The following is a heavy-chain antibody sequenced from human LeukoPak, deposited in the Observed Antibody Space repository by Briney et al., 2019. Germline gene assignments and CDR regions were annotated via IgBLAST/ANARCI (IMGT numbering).Heavy chain of an antibody. J-gene: IGHJ4*02. CDR1: GGTVSSGSYY. D-gene: IGHD1/OR15-1a*01. CDR2: VYYSGST. V-gene: IGHV4-61*03. CDR3: ARSIIGTRSKFDY. Sequence: SETLSLTCTVSGGTVSSGSYYWSWIRQPPGKGLEWIGYVYYSGSTNYNPSLKSRVTISVDTSKNHFSLKLSSVTAADTAMYSCARSIIGTRSKFDYWGQGTLVTVSS.